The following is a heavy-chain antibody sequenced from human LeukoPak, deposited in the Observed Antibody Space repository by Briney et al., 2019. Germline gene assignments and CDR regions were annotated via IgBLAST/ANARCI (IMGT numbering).Heavy chain of an antibody. CDR2: ISYDGSNK. CDR3: ARAAYDSSGYLTL. Sequence: QPGGSLRLSCAASGFTFSSYAMHWVRQAPGKGLEWVAVISYDGSNKYYADSVKGRFTISRDNSKNTLFLQMNSLRAEDTAMYYCARAAYDSSGYLTLWGQGTLVTVSS. V-gene: IGHV3-30-3*01. D-gene: IGHD3-22*01. CDR1: GFTFSSYA. J-gene: IGHJ4*02.